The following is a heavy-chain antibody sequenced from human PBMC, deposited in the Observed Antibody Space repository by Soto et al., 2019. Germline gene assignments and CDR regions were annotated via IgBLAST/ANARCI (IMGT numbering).Heavy chain of an antibody. V-gene: IGHV3-64D*06. J-gene: IGHJ4*02. Sequence: PGGSLRLSCSASGFTFSSFSMHWVRQSPGKGLEYVSHMSSDGGRIYYADSVKGRFTISRDNSKNMLYLQMSSLRPDDSAVYYCVKRRGGVNYDFFDWGQGTQVTVYS. D-gene: IGHD3-3*01. CDR3: VKRRGGVNYDFFD. CDR1: GFTFSSFS. CDR2: MSSDGGRI.